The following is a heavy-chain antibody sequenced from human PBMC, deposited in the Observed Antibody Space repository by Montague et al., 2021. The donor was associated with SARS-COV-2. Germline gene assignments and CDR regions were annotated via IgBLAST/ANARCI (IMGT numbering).Heavy chain of an antibody. CDR1: GGSISSYY. V-gene: IGHV4-59*01. D-gene: IGHD5-24*01. CDR3: ARVFPRWLQFDPYFDY. Sequence: SETLSLTCTVSGGSISSYYWSWIRQPPGKGLEWIGYIYYSGSTNYNPPLKSRVTISVDTSKNQFSLKLSSVTAADTAVYYCARVFPRWLQFDPYFDYWGQGTLVTVPS. J-gene: IGHJ4*02. CDR2: IYYSGST.